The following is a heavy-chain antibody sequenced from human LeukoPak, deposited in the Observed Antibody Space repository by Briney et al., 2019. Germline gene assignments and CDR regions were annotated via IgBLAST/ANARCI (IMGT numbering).Heavy chain of an antibody. J-gene: IGHJ4*02. CDR1: GYTFTSYY. D-gene: IGHD3-22*01. CDR3: ARDEETGYDSSGYYYNY. Sequence: ASVKVSCKASGYTFTSYYMHWVRQAPGQGLEWMGIINPSGGSTSYAQKFQGRVTMTRDTSTSTVYMELSSLRSEDTAVYYCARDEETGYDSSGYYYNYWGQGTLVTVSS. V-gene: IGHV1-46*01. CDR2: INPSGGST.